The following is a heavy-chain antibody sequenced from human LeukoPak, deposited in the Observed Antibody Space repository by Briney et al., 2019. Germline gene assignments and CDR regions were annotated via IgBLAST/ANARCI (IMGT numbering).Heavy chain of an antibody. J-gene: IGHJ4*02. V-gene: IGHV1-18*01. CDR2: ISAYNGNT. D-gene: IGHD2-21*02. CDR3: ARAYCGGDCYSGWLRHFDY. CDR1: GYTFTSYG. Sequence: GASVKVSCKASGYTFTSYGISWVRQAPGHGLEGMGWISAYNGNTNYAQKLQGRVTMTTDTSTSTAYMELRSLRSDDTAVYYCARAYCGGDCYSGWLRHFDYWGQGTLVTVS.